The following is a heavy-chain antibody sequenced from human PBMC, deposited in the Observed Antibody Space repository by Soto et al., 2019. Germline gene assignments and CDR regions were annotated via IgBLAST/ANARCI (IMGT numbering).Heavy chain of an antibody. V-gene: IGHV1-18*01. CDR3: ASRFLTYYYDSSGYYSDYYGMDV. J-gene: IGHJ6*02. D-gene: IGHD3-22*01. CDR1: GYTFTSYG. CDR2: IGAYNGNT. Sequence: ASVKVSCKASGYTFTSYGISWVRQAPGQGLEWMGWIGAYNGNTNYAQKLQGRVTMTTDTSTSTAYMELRSLRSDGTAVYYCASRFLTYYYDSSGYYSDYYGMDVWGQGTTVTVSS.